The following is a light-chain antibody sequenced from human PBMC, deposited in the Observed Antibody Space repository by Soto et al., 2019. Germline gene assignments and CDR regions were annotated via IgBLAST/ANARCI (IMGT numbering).Light chain of an antibody. CDR3: MQGTRWPPIT. V-gene: IGKV2-30*01. Sequence: DVVMPQSPLSLPVTLGQPASISCRSSQSLVYSDGNTYLNWFQQRPDQSPRRLICKVSNRDSGVPDRLRGSGSGTDFTLKISRAEAEDVGVYSSMQGTRWPPITFGQGPRLEI. CDR1: QSLVYSDGNTY. CDR2: KVS. J-gene: IGKJ5*01.